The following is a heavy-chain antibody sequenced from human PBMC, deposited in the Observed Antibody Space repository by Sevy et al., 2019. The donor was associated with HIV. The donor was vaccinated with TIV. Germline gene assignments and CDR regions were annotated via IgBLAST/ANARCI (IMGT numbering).Heavy chain of an antibody. CDR3: ARKAVAGYYFDY. V-gene: IGHV3-13*01. CDR1: GFTFSSYD. CDR2: IGTAGDT. Sequence: GGSLRLSCAASGFTFSSYDMHWVRQATGKGLEWVSAIGTAGDTYYPGSVKGRFTISRENAKNSLYLQMNSLRVGDTAVYYCARKAVAGYYFDYWGQGTLVTVSS. J-gene: IGHJ4*02. D-gene: IGHD6-19*01.